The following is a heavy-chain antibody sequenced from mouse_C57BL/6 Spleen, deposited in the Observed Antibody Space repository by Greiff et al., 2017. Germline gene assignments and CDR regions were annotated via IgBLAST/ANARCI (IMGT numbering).Heavy chain of an antibody. CDR3: ARRQLRPYYAMDY. CDR2: IDPSDSYT. Sequence: QVQLQQPGAELVMPGASVKLSCKASGYTFTSYWMHWVKQRPGQGLEWIGEIDPSDSYTNYNQKFKGKSTLTVDKSSSTAYMQLSSLTSDDSAVYYCARRQLRPYYAMDYWGQGTSVTVSS. V-gene: IGHV1-69*01. D-gene: IGHD3-2*02. CDR1: GYTFTSYW. J-gene: IGHJ4*01.